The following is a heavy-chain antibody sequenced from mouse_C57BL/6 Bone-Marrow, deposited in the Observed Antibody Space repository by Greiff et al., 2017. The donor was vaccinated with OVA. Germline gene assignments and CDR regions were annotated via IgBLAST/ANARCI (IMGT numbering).Heavy chain of an antibody. CDR2: INPSTGGT. Sequence: QLKQSGPELVKPGASVKISCKASGYSFTGYYMNWVKQSPEKSLEWIGEINPSTGGTTYNQKFKAKATLTVDKSSSTAYMQLKSLTSEDSAVYYCARGVYYYAMDYWGQGTSVTVSS. CDR3: ARGVYYYAMDY. CDR1: GYSFTGYY. J-gene: IGHJ4*01. V-gene: IGHV1-42*01.